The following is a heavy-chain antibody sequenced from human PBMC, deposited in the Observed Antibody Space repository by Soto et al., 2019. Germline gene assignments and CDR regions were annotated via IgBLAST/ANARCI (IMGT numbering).Heavy chain of an antibody. V-gene: IGHV4-30-2*01. CDR1: GGSITSGDYS. J-gene: IGHJ5*02. D-gene: IGHD6-13*01. CDR3: AREGGSSWYVFFDP. Sequence: QLQLQESGSGLVQPSQTLSLTCTVSGGSITSGDYSWSWIRQPPGKGLEWIGYIYHSGSTFSNPSRKSRVTMSVDTSLNQFSLKLTSVTAADTAIYYCAREGGSSWYVFFDPWGQGTLVTVSS. CDR2: IYHSGST.